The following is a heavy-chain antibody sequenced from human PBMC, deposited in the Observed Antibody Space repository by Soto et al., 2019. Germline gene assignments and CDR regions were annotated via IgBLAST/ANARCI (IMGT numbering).Heavy chain of an antibody. D-gene: IGHD3-22*01. CDR3: ATRHYYDSSGPLDY. J-gene: IGHJ4*02. V-gene: IGHV1-24*01. CDR1: GYTLTELS. CDR2: FDPEDGET. Sequence: ASVKVSCKVSGYTLTELSMHWVRQAPGKGLEWMGGFDPEDGETICAQKFQGRVTMTEDTSTDTAYMELSSLRSEDTAVYYCATRHYYDSSGPLDYWGQGTLVTVSS.